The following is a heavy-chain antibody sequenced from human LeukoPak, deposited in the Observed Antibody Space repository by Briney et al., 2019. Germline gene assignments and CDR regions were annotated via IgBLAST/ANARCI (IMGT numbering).Heavy chain of an antibody. Sequence: ASVKVSCKASGYTFTGYYMHWVRQAPGQGLEWMGWINPNSGGTNYAQKFWGRATMTRDTSISTAYMELSRLRSDDTAVYYCAREEVEEYSSSSDPSYAFDIWGQGTMVTVSS. J-gene: IGHJ3*02. CDR3: AREEVEEYSSSSDPSYAFDI. V-gene: IGHV1-2*02. D-gene: IGHD6-6*01. CDR1: GYTFTGYY. CDR2: INPNSGGT.